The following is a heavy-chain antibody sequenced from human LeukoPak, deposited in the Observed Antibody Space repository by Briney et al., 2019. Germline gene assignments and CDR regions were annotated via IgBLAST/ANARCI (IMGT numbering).Heavy chain of an antibody. CDR2: IYYSGST. Sequence: SETLSLTCTVSGGSISSYYWSWIRQPPGKGLEWIGYIYYSGSTNYNPSLKSRVTISVDTSKNQFSLKLSSVTAADTAVYYCARHGTSNCSGGSCYPWGFDPLGQGTLVTVSS. V-gene: IGHV4-59*08. CDR3: ARHGTSNCSGGSCYPWGFDP. CDR1: GGSISSYY. J-gene: IGHJ5*02. D-gene: IGHD2-15*01.